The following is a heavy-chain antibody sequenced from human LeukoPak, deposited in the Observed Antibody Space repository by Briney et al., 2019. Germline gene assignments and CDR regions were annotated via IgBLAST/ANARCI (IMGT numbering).Heavy chain of an antibody. J-gene: IGHJ4*02. CDR3: ARASWFGESTTDY. CDR1: GGPISSGSYY. V-gene: IGHV4-61*02. D-gene: IGHD3-10*01. CDR2: IYTSGST. Sequence: KPSQTLSLTCTIPGGPISSGSYYWSWIRQPAGKGLEWIGRIYTSGSTNYNPSLKGRVTISVDTSKNQFSLKLSSVTAADTAVYYCARASWFGESTTDYWGQGTLVTVSS.